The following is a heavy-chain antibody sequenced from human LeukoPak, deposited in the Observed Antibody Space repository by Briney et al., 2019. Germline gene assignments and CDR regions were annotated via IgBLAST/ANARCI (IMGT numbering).Heavy chain of an antibody. D-gene: IGHD4-17*01. CDR1: GYTFTGYY. V-gene: IGHV1-2*02. J-gene: IGHJ4*02. CDR3: VRDKATVTTPYFDY. CDR2: INCNSGGT. Sequence: ASVKVSCKASGYTFTGYYLHWVRQAPGQGLEWMGWINCNSGGTNYAQKFQGRVTMTRDTSISTVYMELSRLIFDDTAVYYCVRDKATVTTPYFDYWGQGTQVTVSS.